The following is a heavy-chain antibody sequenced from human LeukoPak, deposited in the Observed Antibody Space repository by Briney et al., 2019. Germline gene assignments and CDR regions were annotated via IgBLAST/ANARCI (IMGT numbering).Heavy chain of an antibody. V-gene: IGHV3-23*01. CDR3: AKHGTAYSSSWFDY. J-gene: IGHJ5*01. Sequence: GGSLRLSCAASGFTLSSYAMSWVRQAPGKGLEWVSTISGAGSSTYYADSVKGRFTISRDNSKNTLYLQMNSLRDEDTAVYNCAKHGTAYSSSWFDYRGQGTLVTVSS. CDR1: GFTLSSYA. D-gene: IGHD6-13*01. CDR2: ISGAGSST.